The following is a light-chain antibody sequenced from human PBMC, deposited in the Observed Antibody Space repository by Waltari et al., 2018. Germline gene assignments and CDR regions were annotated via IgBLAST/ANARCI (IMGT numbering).Light chain of an antibody. V-gene: IGKV1-39*01. Sequence: DIWMAQSPSPLSASLGDRVTVFCRASENIMTYLNWYQHKPGSAPKLLISSASKLQGGVPSRFSGSGSGTDFTLTISGLQPVDFATYYCQQSYSVPFTFGPGTSVDLK. J-gene: IGKJ3*01. CDR2: SAS. CDR1: ENIMTY. CDR3: QQSYSVPFT.